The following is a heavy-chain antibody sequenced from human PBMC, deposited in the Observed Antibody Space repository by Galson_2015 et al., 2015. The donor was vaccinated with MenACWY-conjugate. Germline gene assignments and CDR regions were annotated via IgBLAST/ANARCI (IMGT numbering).Heavy chain of an antibody. J-gene: IGHJ6*02. D-gene: IGHD3-22*01. V-gene: IGHV3-30*18. CDR1: GFTFSSYG. CDR2: ISYDGSNK. CDR3: AKDPAPHYYESSGYPYYYYYGMDV. Sequence: SLRLSCAASGFTFSSYGMHWVRQAPGKGLEWVAVISYDGSNKYYADSVKGRFTISRDNSKNTLYLQMNSLRAEDTAVYYCAKDPAPHYYESSGYPYYYYYGMDVCGQGTTVTVSS.